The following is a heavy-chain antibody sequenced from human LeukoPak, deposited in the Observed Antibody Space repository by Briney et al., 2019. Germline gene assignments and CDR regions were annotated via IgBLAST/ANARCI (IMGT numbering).Heavy chain of an antibody. CDR2: IIPIFGTA. D-gene: IGHD3-3*01. V-gene: IGHV1-69*05. J-gene: IGHJ3*02. CDR1: GGTFSSYA. Sequence: GASVKVSCKASGGTFSSYAISWVRQAPGQGLEWMGVIIPIFGTANYAQKFQGRVTITTDESTSTAYMELSSLRSEDTAVYYCARDLESGLAFDIWGQGTMVTVSS. CDR3: ARDLESGLAFDI.